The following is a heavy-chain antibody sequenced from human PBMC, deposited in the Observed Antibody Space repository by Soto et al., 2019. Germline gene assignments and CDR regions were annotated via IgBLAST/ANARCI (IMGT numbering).Heavy chain of an antibody. V-gene: IGHV4-4*02. J-gene: IGHJ4*02. D-gene: IGHD1-20*01. CDR1: GDSISSSEW. CDR2: IHHSGPT. CDR3: ARGGITAVRNYYFDH. Sequence: SETLSLTCKVSGDSISSSEWWSWVRQPPGKGLEWIAEIHHSGPTNYNPSLQSRVTITVDKSKSQISLRLPTVTAADTAVYYCARGGITAVRNYYFDHWGQGTLVTVSS.